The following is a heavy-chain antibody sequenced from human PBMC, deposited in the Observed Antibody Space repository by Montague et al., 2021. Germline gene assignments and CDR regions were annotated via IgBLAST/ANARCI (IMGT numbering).Heavy chain of an antibody. CDR2: IYYSRST. CDR1: VASISNYY. CDR3: ARANSYCDCGIDL. D-gene: IGHD1-14*01. V-gene: IGHV4-59*01. J-gene: IGHJ5*02. Sequence: SETLSLTCTVSVASISNYYWSWIRQPPGKGLEWIGYIYYSRSTNYNPSLKSRSTISVDTSNNQFSLKLSSVTAADTAFYYCARANSYCDCGIDLWGQGTLVTVSS.